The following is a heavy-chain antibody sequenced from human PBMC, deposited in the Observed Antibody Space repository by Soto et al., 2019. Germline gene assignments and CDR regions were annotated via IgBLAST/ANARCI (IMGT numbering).Heavy chain of an antibody. D-gene: IGHD6-19*01. CDR2: IKSKTDGGTT. CDR1: GFTFSNAW. V-gene: IGHV3-15*07. CDR3: TTDIPPGGSGWWYTYYYGMDV. J-gene: IGHJ6*02. Sequence: EVQLVESGGGLVKPGGSLRLSCAASGFTFSNAWMNWVRQAPGKGLEWVGRIKSKTDGGTTDYAAPVKGRFTISRDDSKNTLYLQMNSLKTEDTAVYYCTTDIPPGGSGWWYTYYYGMDVWGQGTTVTVSS.